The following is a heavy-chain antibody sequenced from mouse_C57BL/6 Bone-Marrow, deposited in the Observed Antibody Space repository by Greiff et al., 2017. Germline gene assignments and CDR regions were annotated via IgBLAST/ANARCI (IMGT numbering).Heavy chain of an antibody. CDR2: IWRGGST. J-gene: IGHJ1*03. CDR3: AKKRLGSYWYFDV. V-gene: IGHV2-5*01. Sequence: QVQLQQSGPGLVQPSQSLSITCTVSGFSLTSYGVHWVRQSPGKGLEWLGVIWRGGSTDYNAAFMSRLSITKDNSKSQVFFKMNSLQADDTAIYYCAKKRLGSYWYFDVWGTGTTVTVSS. CDR1: GFSLTSYG. D-gene: IGHD4-1*01.